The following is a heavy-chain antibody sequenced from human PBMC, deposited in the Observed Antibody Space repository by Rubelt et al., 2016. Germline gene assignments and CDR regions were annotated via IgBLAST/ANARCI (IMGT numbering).Heavy chain of an antibody. D-gene: IGHD3-22*01. J-gene: IGHJ4*02. CDR1: GGSFSGYY. V-gene: IGHV4-34*01. CDR2: INHSGST. Sequence: QVQLQQWGAGLLKPSETLSLTCAVYGGSFSGYYWSWIRQPPGKGLEWIEEINHSGSTNYNPSLKSRVTISVDTSKNQFSLKLSAVTAADTAVYYCAGGKEGLGVTMMDYWGQGTLVTVSS. CDR3: AGGKEGLGVTMMDY.